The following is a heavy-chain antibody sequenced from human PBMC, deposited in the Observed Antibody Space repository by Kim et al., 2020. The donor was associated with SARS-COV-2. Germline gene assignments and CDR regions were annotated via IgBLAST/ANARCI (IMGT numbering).Heavy chain of an antibody. CDR2: INWNGGST. D-gene: IGHD6-13*01. V-gene: IGHV3-20*01. CDR3: ARDGQQLSWFDP. CDR1: GFTFDDYG. J-gene: IGHJ5*02. Sequence: GGSLRLSCAASGFTFDDYGMSWVRQAPGKGLEWVSGINWNGGSTGYADSVKGRFTISRDNAKNSLYLQMNSLRAEDTALYHCARDGQQLSWFDPWGQGTLVTVSS.